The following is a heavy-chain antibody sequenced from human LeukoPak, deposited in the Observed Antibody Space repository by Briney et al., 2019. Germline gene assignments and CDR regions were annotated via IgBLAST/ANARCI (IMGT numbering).Heavy chain of an antibody. CDR1: GFTFSSYG. J-gene: IGHJ3*02. CDR2: IWYEADKE. V-gene: IGHV3-30*02. Sequence: GGSLRLSCAASGFTFSSYGMHWVRQAPGKGLEWVAIIWYEADKEFYGDSVKGRFTISRDNSHNTLYLQMNSLRAEDTAVYYCAKDQGYCSSTSCSSDAFDIWGQGTMVTVSS. D-gene: IGHD2-2*01. CDR3: AKDQGYCSSTSCSSDAFDI.